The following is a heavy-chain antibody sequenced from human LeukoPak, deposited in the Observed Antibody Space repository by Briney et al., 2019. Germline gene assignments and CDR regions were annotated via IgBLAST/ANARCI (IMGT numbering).Heavy chain of an antibody. CDR2: IWYDGSNK. V-gene: IGHV3-33*01. CDR3: ARDDGFYSASGIYQNYFDH. Sequence: GRSLRLSCAASGFTFSSYGMHWVRQAPGKGLEWVAVIWYDGSNKYYADSVKGRFTISRDNSKNSLYLQMNSLRGEDTAVYYCARDDGFYSASGIYQNYFDHWGQGTLVTVSP. J-gene: IGHJ4*02. D-gene: IGHD3-10*01. CDR1: GFTFSSYG.